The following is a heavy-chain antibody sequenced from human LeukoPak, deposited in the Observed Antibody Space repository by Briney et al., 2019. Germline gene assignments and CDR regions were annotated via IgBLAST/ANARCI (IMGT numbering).Heavy chain of an antibody. CDR3: AKDRDAINTYFDY. D-gene: IGHD5-12*01. CDR2: ISYDGSNK. CDR1: GXTFSSYG. J-gene: IGHJ4*02. V-gene: IGHV3-30*18. Sequence: PGGSLRLSCAASGXTFSSYGMHWVRQAPGKGLEWVAVISYDGSNKDYADSVKGRFTISRDNSKNTLYLQMNSLRVEDTAVYYCAKDRDAINTYFDYWGQGTLVTVSS.